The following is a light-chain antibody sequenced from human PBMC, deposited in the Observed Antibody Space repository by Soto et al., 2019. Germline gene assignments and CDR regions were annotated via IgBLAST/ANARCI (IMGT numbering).Light chain of an antibody. J-gene: IGKJ5*01. Sequence: EIQMTQSPSSVSASVGDRVTITCRASQGISTWLAWYQQKAGKAPNLLIYGASNLHSGVPSGFSGSGSGTNFTLTISSLQPEDFATYYCQQANSFPITFGQGTRLEIK. CDR1: QGISTW. CDR3: QQANSFPIT. V-gene: IGKV1-12*01. CDR2: GAS.